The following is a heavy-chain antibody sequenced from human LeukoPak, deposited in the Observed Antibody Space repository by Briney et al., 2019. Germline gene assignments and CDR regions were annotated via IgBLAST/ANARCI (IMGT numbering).Heavy chain of an antibody. Sequence: ASVKVSCKASGYTFTGYYMHWVRQAPGQGLERMGWISAYNGNTNYAQKLQGRVTMTTDTSTSTAYMDLRSLRSDDTAVYYCARKVDYDSSGYAPYYYYMDVWGKGTTVTISS. CDR3: ARKVDYDSSGYAPYYYYMDV. CDR2: ISAYNGNT. D-gene: IGHD3-22*01. CDR1: GYTFTGYY. V-gene: IGHV1-18*04. J-gene: IGHJ6*03.